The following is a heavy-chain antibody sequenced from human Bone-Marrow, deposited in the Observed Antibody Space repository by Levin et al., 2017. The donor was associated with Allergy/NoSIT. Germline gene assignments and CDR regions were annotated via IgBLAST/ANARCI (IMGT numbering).Heavy chain of an antibody. D-gene: IGHD2-2*01. CDR2: INPNSGGT. J-gene: IGHJ6*02. Sequence: GESLKISCKASGYTFTGYYMHWVRQAPGQGLEWMGWINPNSGGTNYAQKFQGRVTMTRDTSISTAYMELSRLRSDDTAVYYCARGAPTDIVVVPAARSYYYDGMDVWGQGTTVTVSS. CDR3: ARGAPTDIVVVPAARSYYYDGMDV. V-gene: IGHV1-2*02. CDR1: GYTFTGYY.